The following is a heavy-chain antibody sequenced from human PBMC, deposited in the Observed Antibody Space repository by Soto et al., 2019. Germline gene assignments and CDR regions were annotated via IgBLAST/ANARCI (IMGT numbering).Heavy chain of an antibody. Sequence: QVQLVQSGAEVRQPAFSVKVSCKTSGGTFSSYAISWVRQAPGQGLEWMGRIVPIVDTSTYAQKFQGRVTITEDEATSQVYMELSSLRSDDTDVYYCARVVAIPGYHDSWGQRTLVTVSS. CDR1: GGTFSSYA. CDR3: ARVVAIPGYHDS. J-gene: IGHJ4*02. CDR2: IVPIVDTS. V-gene: IGHV1-69*11. D-gene: IGHD5-12*01.